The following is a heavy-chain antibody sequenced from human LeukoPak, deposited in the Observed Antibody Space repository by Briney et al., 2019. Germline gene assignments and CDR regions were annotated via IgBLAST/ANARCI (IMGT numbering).Heavy chain of an antibody. V-gene: IGHV3-74*01. CDR1: GFTFSNYW. J-gene: IGHJ4*02. D-gene: IGHD3-10*01. Sequence: GGSLRLSCAASGFTFSNYWMHWVRQAPGKGLVWVSYIDSDGITRYADSVKGRFTISRDDAENTLSLQMNSLRAEDTAVYCCARGGHASVDYWGQGTLVTVSS. CDR3: ARGGHASVDY. CDR2: IDSDGIT.